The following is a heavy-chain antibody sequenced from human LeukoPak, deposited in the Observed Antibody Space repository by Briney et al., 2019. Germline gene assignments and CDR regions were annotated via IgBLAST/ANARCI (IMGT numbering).Heavy chain of an antibody. V-gene: IGHV3-23*01. CDR2: ISGSGGST. CDR1: GFTFSSHA. Sequence: LPGGSLRLSCAASGFTFSSHAMSWVRQAPGKGLEWVSVISGSGGSTYYADSVKGRFTISRDNSKNTLYLQMNSLRAEDTAVYYCAKQRRFLEWYDYWGQGTLVTVSS. CDR3: AKQRRFLEWYDY. D-gene: IGHD3-3*01. J-gene: IGHJ4*02.